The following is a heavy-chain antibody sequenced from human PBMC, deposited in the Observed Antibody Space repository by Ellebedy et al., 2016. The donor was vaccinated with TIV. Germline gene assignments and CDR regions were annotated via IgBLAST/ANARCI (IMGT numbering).Heavy chain of an antibody. Sequence: MPSETLSLTCTVSGGSISSSSYLWGWIRQPPGKGLERIGIMYYLGNTYYNPSLKSRVSISLDTAKNQFSLNLTSVIAADTAVYYCARTPYYGSGSYDFWGQGTLVTVSA. CDR2: MYYLGNT. CDR1: GGSISSSSYL. V-gene: IGHV4-39*01. D-gene: IGHD3-10*01. CDR3: ARTPYYGSGSYDF. J-gene: IGHJ4*02.